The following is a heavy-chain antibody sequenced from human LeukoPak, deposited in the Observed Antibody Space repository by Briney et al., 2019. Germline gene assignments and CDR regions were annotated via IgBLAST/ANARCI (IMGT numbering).Heavy chain of an antibody. V-gene: IGHV3-23*01. CDR2: ISGSGGST. D-gene: IGHD3-9*01. J-gene: IGHJ3*02. CDR1: GFTFSSYA. Sequence: GGSLRLSCAASGFTFSSYAMSWVRQAPGRGLEWVSAISGSGGSTYYADSVEGRFTISRDNSKNTLYLQMNSLRAEDTAIYYCAKGKLHYDILTGYYMQDAFDIWGQGTMVTVSS. CDR3: AKGKLHYDILTGYYMQDAFDI.